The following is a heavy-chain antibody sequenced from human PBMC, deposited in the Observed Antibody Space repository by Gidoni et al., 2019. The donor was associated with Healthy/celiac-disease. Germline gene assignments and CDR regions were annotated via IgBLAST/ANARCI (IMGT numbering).Heavy chain of an antibody. Sequence: EVQLLESGGGLVQPGGSLRLSCAASGFPFSSYAMSWVRQAPGKGLEWVSAISGSGGSTYYADSVKGRFTISRDNSKNTLYLQMNSLRAEDTAVYYCAKDGGYYYGSGSYYMGLGYYFDYWGQGTLVTVSS. J-gene: IGHJ4*02. D-gene: IGHD3-10*01. CDR1: GFPFSSYA. V-gene: IGHV3-23*01. CDR2: ISGSGGST. CDR3: AKDGGYYYGSGSYYMGLGYYFDY.